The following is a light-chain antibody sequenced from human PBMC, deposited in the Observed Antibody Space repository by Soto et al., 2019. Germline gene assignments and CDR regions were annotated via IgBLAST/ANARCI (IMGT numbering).Light chain of an antibody. V-gene: IGLV2-14*01. CDR1: SSDVGDYNY. Sequence: QSVLTQPAYVSGSPGQSITISCTGTSSDVGDYNYVSWYQQHPGKAPKLMIYDVSNRPSGVSNRFSGSKSGSTASLTISGLQAEDEADYYCSSYTSSTTRVFGTGTKLTVL. CDR2: DVS. J-gene: IGLJ1*01. CDR3: SSYTSSTTRV.